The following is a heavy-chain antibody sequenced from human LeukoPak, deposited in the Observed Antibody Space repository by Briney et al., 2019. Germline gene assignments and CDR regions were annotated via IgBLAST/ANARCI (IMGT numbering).Heavy chain of an antibody. Sequence: GGSLRLSFAASGFTFSSSSMSWVRQAPGKGLEWVSSLSDSSTYMYYADSVKGRFTISRDNAKDSLYLQMNSLRAEDTAVYYCAKDRTTYSYGLRPMDVWGKGTTVTVSS. J-gene: IGHJ6*03. CDR2: LSDSSTYM. V-gene: IGHV3-21*06. CDR3: AKDRTTYSYGLRPMDV. CDR1: GFTFSSSS. D-gene: IGHD5-18*01.